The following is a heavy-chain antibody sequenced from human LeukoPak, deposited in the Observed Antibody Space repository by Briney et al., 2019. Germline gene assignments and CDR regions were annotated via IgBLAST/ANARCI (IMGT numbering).Heavy chain of an antibody. D-gene: IGHD3-3*01. CDR1: GFTFSSYS. J-gene: IGHJ4*02. CDR2: ISSSSSYL. Sequence: PGGSLRLSCAASGFTFSSYSMNWVRRAPGKGLEWVSSISSSSSYLYYADSVKGRFTISRDNAKNSLYLQMNSLRAEDTAVYYCAREFGYDFWSGYSGYWGQGTLVTVSS. V-gene: IGHV3-21*01. CDR3: AREFGYDFWSGYSGY.